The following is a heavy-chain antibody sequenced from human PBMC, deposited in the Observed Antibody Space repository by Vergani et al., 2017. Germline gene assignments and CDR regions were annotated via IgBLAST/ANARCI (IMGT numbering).Heavy chain of an antibody. Sequence: EVQLLESGGGLVQPGGSLRLSCAASGFTFSSYAMSWVRQAPGKGLEWVSAISGSGGSTYYADSVKGRFTISRDNSKNTLYLQMNSLRAEDTAVYYCARGLMTTVTPSDAFDIWGQGTMVTVSS. D-gene: IGHD4-17*01. V-gene: IGHV3-23*01. CDR1: GFTFSSYA. J-gene: IGHJ3*02. CDR3: ARGLMTTVTPSDAFDI. CDR2: ISGSGGST.